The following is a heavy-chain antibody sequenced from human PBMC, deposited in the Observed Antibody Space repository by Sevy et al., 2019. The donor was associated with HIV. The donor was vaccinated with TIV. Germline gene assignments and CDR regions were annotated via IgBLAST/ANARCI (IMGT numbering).Heavy chain of an antibody. J-gene: IGHJ4*02. CDR2: IFPSGGS. CDR3: ARAEGDDYNYGYFDS. V-gene: IGHV4-61*02. Sequence: SETLSLTCTVSGGSIRSGRYYWTWIRQPAGKGLEWIGRIFPSGGSNFNPSMMSRVSMSIGTSRKQFSLRLTSVTAADTAVYYGARAEGDDYNYGYFDSWGPGTLVTVSS. D-gene: IGHD4-4*01. CDR1: GGSIRSGRYY.